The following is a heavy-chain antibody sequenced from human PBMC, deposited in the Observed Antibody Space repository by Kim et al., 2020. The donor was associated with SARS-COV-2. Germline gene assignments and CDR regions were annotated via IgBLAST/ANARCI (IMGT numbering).Heavy chain of an antibody. J-gene: IGHJ5*02. CDR3: ARAPEGYCSSTSCAGFDP. CDR2: IIPIFGTA. CDR1: GGTFSSYA. Sequence: SVKVSCKASGGTFSSYAISWVRQAPGQGLEWMGGIIPIFGTANYAQKFQGRVTITADESTSTAYMELSSLRSEDTAVYYCARAPEGYCSSTSCAGFDPWGQGTLVTVSS. D-gene: IGHD2-2*01. V-gene: IGHV1-69*13.